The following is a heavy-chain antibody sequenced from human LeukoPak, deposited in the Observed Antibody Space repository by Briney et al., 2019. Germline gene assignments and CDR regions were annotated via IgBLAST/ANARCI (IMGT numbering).Heavy chain of an antibody. CDR3: ALLYDYVWGSCLDY. D-gene: IGHD3-16*01. J-gene: IGHJ4*02. CDR1: GGSISRYY. Sequence: SETLSLTCTVSGGSISRYYWSWIRQPARTGLEWSGRIYTSGSTNYNPSLKSRVTMSVDTSKNQFSLKLSSVTAADTAVYYCALLYDYVWGSCLDYWGQGTLVTVSS. CDR2: IYTSGST. V-gene: IGHV4-4*07.